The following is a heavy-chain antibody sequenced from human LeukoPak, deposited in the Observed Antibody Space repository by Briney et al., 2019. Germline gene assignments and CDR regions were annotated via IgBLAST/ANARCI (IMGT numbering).Heavy chain of an antibody. CDR3: ARGFSDIAVAATGFDY. Sequence: SETLSLTCTVSGGSISSSSYYWGWIRQPPGKGPEWIGIIYYSGSTFYNPSLKSRVTISVDTSKNQFSLKLSSVTAADTAVFYCARGFSDIAVAATGFDYWGQGTLVTVSS. V-gene: IGHV4-39*01. J-gene: IGHJ4*02. CDR2: IYYSGST. CDR1: GGSISSSSYY. D-gene: IGHD6-19*01.